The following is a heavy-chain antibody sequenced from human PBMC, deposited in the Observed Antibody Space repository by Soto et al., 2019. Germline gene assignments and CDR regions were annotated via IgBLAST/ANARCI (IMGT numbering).Heavy chain of an antibody. J-gene: IGHJ4*02. Sequence: SETLSLTCTVSGYSISSGYYWGWIRQPPGKGLEWIGSIYHSGSTYYNPSLKSRVTISVDTSKNQFSLKLSSVTAADTAVYYCARGDGGSYSSPLDYWGQGTLVTVSS. CDR1: GYSISSGYY. CDR2: IYHSGST. V-gene: IGHV4-38-2*02. CDR3: ARGDGGSYSSPLDY. D-gene: IGHD3-10*01.